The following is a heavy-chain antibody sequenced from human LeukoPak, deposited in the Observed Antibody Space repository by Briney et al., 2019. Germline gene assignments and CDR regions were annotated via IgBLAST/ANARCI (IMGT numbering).Heavy chain of an antibody. Sequence: ASVKVSCKASGYTFTGYYMHWVRQAPGQGLEWMGWINPNSGGTNYAQKFQGRVTMTRDTSISTAYMELSRLRSDDTAVYYCARVGYQLLSPFTGINRGAFDIWGQGTMVTVSS. CDR1: GYTFTGYY. J-gene: IGHJ3*02. CDR3: ARVGYQLLSPFTGINRGAFDI. CDR2: INPNSGGT. V-gene: IGHV1-2*02. D-gene: IGHD2-2*01.